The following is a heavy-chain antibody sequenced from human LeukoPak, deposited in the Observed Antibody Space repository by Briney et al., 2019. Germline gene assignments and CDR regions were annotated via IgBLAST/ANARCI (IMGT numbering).Heavy chain of an antibody. CDR1: GFTFSSYA. CDR3: ARDRGIDYYDSSGKFDP. D-gene: IGHD3-22*01. J-gene: IGHJ5*02. CDR2: ISSSSSYI. V-gene: IGHV3-21*01. Sequence: GGSLRLSCAASGFTFSSYAMSWVRQAPGKGLEWVSSISSSSSYIYYADSVKGRFTISRDNAKNSLYLQMNSLRAEDTAVYYCARDRGIDYYDSSGKFDPWGQGTLVTVSS.